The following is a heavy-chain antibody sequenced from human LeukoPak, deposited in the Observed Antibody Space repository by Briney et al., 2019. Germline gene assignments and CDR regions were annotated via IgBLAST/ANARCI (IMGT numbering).Heavy chain of an antibody. CDR2: INPSGGST. V-gene: IGHV1-46*01. D-gene: IGHD3-9*01. CDR3: ARAGGALRYFDWLLLT. Sequence: GASVKVSCKASGYTFTSYYMHWVRQAPGQGLEWMGIINPSGGSTSYAQKFQGRVTMTRDTSTSTVYMELSSLRSEDTAVYYCARAGGALRYFDWLLLTWGQGTLVTVSS. CDR1: GYTFTSYY. J-gene: IGHJ5*02.